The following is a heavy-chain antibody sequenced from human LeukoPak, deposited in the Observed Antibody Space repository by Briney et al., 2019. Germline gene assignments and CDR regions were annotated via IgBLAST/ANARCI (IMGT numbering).Heavy chain of an antibody. CDR1: GFTFDDYA. V-gene: IGHV3-43*02. Sequence: GGSLRLSCAASGFTFDDYAMLWVRQAPGKGLEWVSLISGDGGSTYYADSVKGRFTISRDNSKNSLYLQMNSLRTDDTALYYCAKPRDYDSSGYYQPFDYWGQGTLVTVSS. D-gene: IGHD3-22*01. CDR2: ISGDGGST. CDR3: AKPRDYDSSGYYQPFDY. J-gene: IGHJ4*02.